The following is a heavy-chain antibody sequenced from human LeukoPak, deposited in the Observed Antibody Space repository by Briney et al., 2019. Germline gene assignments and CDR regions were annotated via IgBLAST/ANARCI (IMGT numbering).Heavy chain of an antibody. CDR3: AKAKDGFSGYDSLFNS. Sequence: PGGSLRLSCANSGFTFSTYAMHWVRQAPGKGLEWVALFSYDGSTQRYADSVKGRFTISRANSKTSLYLQMNSLRTEDTAVYYCAKAKDGFSGYDSLFNSWGQGTLVTVSS. D-gene: IGHD5-12*01. J-gene: IGHJ4*02. V-gene: IGHV3-30-3*01. CDR1: GFTFSTYA. CDR2: FSYDGSTQ.